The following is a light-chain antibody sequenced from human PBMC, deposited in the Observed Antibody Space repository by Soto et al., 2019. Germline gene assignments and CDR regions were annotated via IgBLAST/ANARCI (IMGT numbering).Light chain of an antibody. CDR1: QSVNSN. CDR3: QQYNDWPRLT. Sequence: DIVMTQSPATLSVSPGERATLSCRASQSVNSNLAWYQQKPGQAPRLLIYGASTRATGIPARFSSSGSGTEFTPAISSLQSEDFVVYYCQQYNDWPRLTFGGGTKVEIK. CDR2: GAS. J-gene: IGKJ4*01. V-gene: IGKV3-15*01.